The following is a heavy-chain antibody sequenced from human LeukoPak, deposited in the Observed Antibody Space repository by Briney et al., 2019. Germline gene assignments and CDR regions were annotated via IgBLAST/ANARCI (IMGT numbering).Heavy chain of an antibody. V-gene: IGHV5-51*01. J-gene: IGHJ5*02. D-gene: IGHD3-3*01. CDR2: IYPGDSDT. CDR3: ARTTFLSWFDP. CDR1: GYSFTIYW. Sequence: GESLKISCKGSGYSFTIYWIGWVRQIPGKGLEWMGIIYPGDSDTRYSPSFQGQVTISADKSVSTAYLQWSSLKASDTAMYYCARTTFLSWFDPWGQGTLVTVSS.